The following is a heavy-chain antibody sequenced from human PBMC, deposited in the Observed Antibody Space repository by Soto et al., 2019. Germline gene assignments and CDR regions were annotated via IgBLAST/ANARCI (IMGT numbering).Heavy chain of an antibody. J-gene: IGHJ5*02. CDR3: ARDTVGLYNWFDP. CDR2: IYYSGST. V-gene: IGHV4-30-4*01. Sequence: SETLSLTCTVSGGSISSGDYYWSWIRQPPGKGLEWIGYIYYSGSTYYNPSLKGRVTISVDTSKNQFSLKLGSVTAADTAVYYCARDTVGLYNWFDPWGQGTRVTVSS. CDR1: GGSISSGDYY. D-gene: IGHD4-17*01.